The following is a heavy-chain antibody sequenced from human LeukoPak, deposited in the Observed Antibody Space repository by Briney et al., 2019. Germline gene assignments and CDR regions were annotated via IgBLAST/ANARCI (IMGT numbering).Heavy chain of an antibody. D-gene: IGHD5-12*01. CDR1: GGSISSNY. CDR3: ARVNRGAYDS. J-gene: IGHJ5*02. Sequence: ETLSLTCTVSGGSISSNYMTWVRQAPGKGLEWISVLYSGGTTYYADSVKGRFSISRDNSNNTLYLQMNSLRAEDTAVYYCARVNRGAYDSWGQGTLVTVSS. V-gene: IGHV3-53*01. CDR2: LYSGGTT.